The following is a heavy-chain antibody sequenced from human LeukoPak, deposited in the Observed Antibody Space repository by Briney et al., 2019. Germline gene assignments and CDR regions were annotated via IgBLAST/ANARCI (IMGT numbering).Heavy chain of an antibody. CDR2: ISYDGSNK. CDR1: GFTLSAYA. V-gene: IGHV3-30*18. Sequence: GRSLRLSCAAPGFTLSAYAMHWVRQAPGKGLEWVALISYDGSNKYYADFVKGRFTISRDSSKNTLYLQVNSLRAEDTAVYYCAKEGLGSSWYPNYFDYWGQGTLVTVSS. D-gene: IGHD6-13*01. J-gene: IGHJ4*02. CDR3: AKEGLGSSWYPNYFDY.